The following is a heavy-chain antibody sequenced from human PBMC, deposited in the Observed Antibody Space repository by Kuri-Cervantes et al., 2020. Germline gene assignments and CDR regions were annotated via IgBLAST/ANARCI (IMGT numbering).Heavy chain of an antibody. J-gene: IGHJ4*02. Sequence: GGSLKISCAASGFTFSSSGMHWVRQAPGKGLEWVAVIWYDGSHKYYADSVKGRFTISRDNSKNTLYLQMNSLRAEDTAVYYCARVYCSGGSCYGPFDYWGQGTQVTVSS. CDR1: GFTFSSSG. V-gene: IGHV3-33*01. CDR3: ARVYCSGGSCYGPFDY. D-gene: IGHD2-15*01. CDR2: IWYDGSHK.